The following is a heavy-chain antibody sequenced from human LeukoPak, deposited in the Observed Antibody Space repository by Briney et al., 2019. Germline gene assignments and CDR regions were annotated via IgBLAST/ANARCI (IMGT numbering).Heavy chain of an antibody. J-gene: IGHJ5*02. D-gene: IGHD2-2*01. Sequence: SVNVSCKASGGTFSSYSISWVRQAPGQGLEWMGRIIPILGIANYAQKFQGRVSITADKSTSTAYMELSSMRSEDTDVYYCARRREEGCSSTSCYFPSYDPWGQGTLVTVSS. CDR3: ARRREEGCSSTSCYFPSYDP. CDR1: GGTFSSYS. V-gene: IGHV1-69*02. CDR2: IIPILGIA.